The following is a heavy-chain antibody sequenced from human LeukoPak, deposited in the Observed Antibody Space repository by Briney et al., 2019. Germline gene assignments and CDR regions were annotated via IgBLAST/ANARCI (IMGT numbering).Heavy chain of an antibody. CDR2: IYYSGST. V-gene: IGHV4-59*01. Sequence: KTSETLSLTCTVSGGSFSTYYWSWIRQPPGKGLEWIGYIYYSGSTNYNPSLKSRVAISVDTSKDQFSLNLSSVTAADTAVYFCARVTREAARYWYFDLWGRGTLVTVSS. J-gene: IGHJ2*01. CDR3: ARVTREAARYWYFDL. CDR1: GGSFSTYY. D-gene: IGHD6-6*01.